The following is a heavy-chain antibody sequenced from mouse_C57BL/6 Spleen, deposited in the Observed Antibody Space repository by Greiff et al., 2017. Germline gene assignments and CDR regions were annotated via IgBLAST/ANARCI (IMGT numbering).Heavy chain of an antibody. J-gene: IGHJ4*01. V-gene: IGHV1-64*01. CDR3: ERRRSNYDYAMDY. CDR2: IHPNSGST. D-gene: IGHD2-5*01. CDR1: GYTFTSYW. Sequence: VQLQQPGAELVKPGASVKLSCKASGYTFTSYWMHWVKQRPGQGLEWIGMIHPNSGSTNYNEKFKSKATLTVDKSSSTAYMQLSSLTSEDSAVYDWERRRSNYDYAMDYWGQGTSVTVSS.